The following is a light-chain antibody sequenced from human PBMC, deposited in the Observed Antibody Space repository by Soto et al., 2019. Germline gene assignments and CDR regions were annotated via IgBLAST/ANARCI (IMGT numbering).Light chain of an antibody. CDR3: QQYHIWPSIT. CDR2: GAS. J-gene: IGKJ5*01. V-gene: IGKV3-15*01. Sequence: EVVMTQSPAILSVSKGERATLSCRASQSVSEYLAWYQQKPGQAPRLLIYGASTRATGIPARFSGSGSGTEFTLTISSRQSEDFAVYYCQQYHIWPSITFGQGTRLEIK. CDR1: QSVSEY.